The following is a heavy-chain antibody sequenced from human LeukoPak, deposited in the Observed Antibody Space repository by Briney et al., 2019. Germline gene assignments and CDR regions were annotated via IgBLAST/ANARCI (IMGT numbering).Heavy chain of an antibody. J-gene: IGHJ3*02. CDR2: ISGSAGST. V-gene: IGHV3-23*01. CDR3: AKDHVYDSSGYYSRDAFDI. Sequence: GGSLRLSCAASGFTFSSYGMSWVRQAPGKGLEWVSAISGSAGSTYYADSVKGRFTISRDNSKNTLYLQMNSMRAEDTAVYYCAKDHVYDSSGYYSRDAFDIWGQGTMVTVSS. CDR1: GFTFSSYG. D-gene: IGHD3-22*01.